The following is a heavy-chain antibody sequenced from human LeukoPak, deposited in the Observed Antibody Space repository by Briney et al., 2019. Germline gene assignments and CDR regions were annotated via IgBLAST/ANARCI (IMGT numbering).Heavy chain of an antibody. CDR2: ISGSGGST. CDR1: GFTFSSYA. V-gene: IGHV3-23*01. CDR3: AKGSSGWPYFDY. D-gene: IGHD6-19*01. Sequence: GASLRLSCAASGFTFSSYAMSWVRQATGKGLEWVSAISGSGGSTYYADSVKGRFTISRDNSKNTLYLQMNSLRAEDTAVYYCAKGSSGWPYFDYWGQGTLVTVSS. J-gene: IGHJ4*02.